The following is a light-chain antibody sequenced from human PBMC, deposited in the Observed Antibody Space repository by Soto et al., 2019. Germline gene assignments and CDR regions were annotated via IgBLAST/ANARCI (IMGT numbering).Light chain of an antibody. V-gene: IGLV2-14*01. CDR2: DVS. J-gene: IGLJ2*01. CDR1: SSDVGTYNY. Sequence: QPASVSGSPGQSITISCTGTSSDVGTYNYVSWYQQHPGKAPKLMIYDVSNRPSGVSNRFSGSKSGNTASLTISGLQAEDEADYYCSSHTGSTVVFGGGTKLTVL. CDR3: SSHTGSTVV.